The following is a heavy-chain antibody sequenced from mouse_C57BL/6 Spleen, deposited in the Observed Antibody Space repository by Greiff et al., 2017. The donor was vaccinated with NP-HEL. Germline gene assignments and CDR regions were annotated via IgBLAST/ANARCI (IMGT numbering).Heavy chain of an antibody. CDR1: GYTFTSYW. J-gene: IGHJ3*01. Sequence: VQLQQSGAELVRPGTSVKLSCKASGYTFTSYWMHWVKQRPGQGLEWIGVIDPSDSYTNYNQKFKGKATLTVDTSSSTAYMQLSSLTSEDSAVYYCARYWASWFAYWGQGTLVTVSA. D-gene: IGHD4-1*01. CDR3: ARYWASWFAY. CDR2: IDPSDSYT. V-gene: IGHV1-59*01.